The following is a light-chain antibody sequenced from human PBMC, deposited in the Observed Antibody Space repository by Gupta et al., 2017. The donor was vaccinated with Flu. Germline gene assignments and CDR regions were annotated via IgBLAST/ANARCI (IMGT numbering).Light chain of an antibody. CDR1: QGIRND. Sequence: DIQMTQSPSSLSASIGDRVTIPCRASQGIRNDLGWYQQKPGKAPERLIYAVSRVKSGVPSRFSGSGSGTEFTLTISSRQPEDFATYYCRQQNNSPWTFGQGTKVEIK. J-gene: IGKJ1*01. CDR2: AVS. CDR3: RQQNNSPWT. V-gene: IGKV1-17*01.